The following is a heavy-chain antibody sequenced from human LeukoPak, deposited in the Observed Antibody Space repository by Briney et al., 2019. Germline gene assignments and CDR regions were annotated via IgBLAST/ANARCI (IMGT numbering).Heavy chain of an antibody. CDR2: ISSSSSYI. J-gene: IGHJ4*03. D-gene: IGHD3-10*01. CDR3: ARDYFGSDQPFDY. CDR1: GFTLSSYN. Sequence: GGSLRLSCAASGFTLSSYNMNWVRQAPGKGLEWVSSISSSSSYIYYADSVKGRFTISRDNARNSLYLQMNSLRGEDTAVYYCARDYFGSDQPFDYWGQGTMVTVSS. V-gene: IGHV3-21*01.